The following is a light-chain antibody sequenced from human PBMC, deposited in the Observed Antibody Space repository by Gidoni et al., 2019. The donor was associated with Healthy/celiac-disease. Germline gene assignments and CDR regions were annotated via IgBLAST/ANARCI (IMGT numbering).Light chain of an antibody. V-gene: IGLV2-14*01. J-gene: IGLJ2*01. CDR1: SSYVGGYNY. CDR3: SSYTGNSALVV. CDR2: EAG. Sequence: QSALPQPATVSGSPGQSSPISCTGTSSYVGGYNYVSCYQQHPGIAPKLLIYEAGPRPSRVADRFSGSKTVDTASLTISGLQAENEAVYYCSSYTGNSALVVFGAGTKLTVL.